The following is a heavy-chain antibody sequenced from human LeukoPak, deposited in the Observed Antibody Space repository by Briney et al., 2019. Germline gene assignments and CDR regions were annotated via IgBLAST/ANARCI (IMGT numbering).Heavy chain of an antibody. Sequence: GGSLRLSCAASGFTFSSYAMTWVRQAPGKGLEWVAVVYADGNTKYNVDAVKGRFTISRDNSKNILYVQMNSLRAEDTAVYYCATGSGYYYGHWGQGTLVTVSS. CDR2: VYADGNTK. J-gene: IGHJ4*02. V-gene: IGHV3-33*03. CDR3: ATGSGYYYGH. D-gene: IGHD3-22*01. CDR1: GFTFSSYA.